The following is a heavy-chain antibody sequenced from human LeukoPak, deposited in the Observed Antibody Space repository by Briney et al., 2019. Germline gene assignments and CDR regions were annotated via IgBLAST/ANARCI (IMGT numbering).Heavy chain of an antibody. V-gene: IGHV3-15*07. D-gene: IGHD2-8*01. J-gene: IGHJ4*02. CDR1: GFTFSNAW. CDR3: AKTYCTNGVCDYYFDY. Sequence: GGSLRLSCAASGFTFSNAWMNWVRQAPGKGLEWVGRIKSKTDGETTDYAAPVKGRFTISRDDSKNTLYLQMNSLRAEDTAVYYCAKTYCTNGVCDYYFDYWGQGTLVTVSS. CDR2: IKSKTDGETT.